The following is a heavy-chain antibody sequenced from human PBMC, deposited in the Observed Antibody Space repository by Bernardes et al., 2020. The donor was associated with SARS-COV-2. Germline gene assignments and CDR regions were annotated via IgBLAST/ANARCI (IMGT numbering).Heavy chain of an antibody. V-gene: IGHV1-24*01. D-gene: IGHD3-22*01. CDR1: GHTLTESS. Sequence: APVNVSCKVSGHTLTESSMHWVRQAPGKGLQWMGGFTPEDGDTFYAQKFQGRVTMTEDPSTDIAYVELSSLRSEDTAVYYCTTVPYDDSGFYYPPFDIWGQGTMVTVSS. CDR3: TTVPYDDSGFYYPPFDI. J-gene: IGHJ3*02. CDR2: FTPEDGDT.